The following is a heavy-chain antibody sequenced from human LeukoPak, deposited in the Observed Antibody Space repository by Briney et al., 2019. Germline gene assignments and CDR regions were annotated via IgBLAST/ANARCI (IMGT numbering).Heavy chain of an antibody. CDR2: IYHSGST. CDR3: ARLRYSSGWHLDY. J-gene: IGHJ4*02. Sequence: PSETLSLTCAVSGGSISSGGYSWSWIRQPPGKGLEWIGYIYHSGSTYYNPSLKSRVTISVDRSKNQFSLKLSSVTAADTAVYYCARLRYSSGWHLDYWGQGTLVTVSS. CDR1: GGSISSGGYS. D-gene: IGHD6-19*01. V-gene: IGHV4-30-2*01.